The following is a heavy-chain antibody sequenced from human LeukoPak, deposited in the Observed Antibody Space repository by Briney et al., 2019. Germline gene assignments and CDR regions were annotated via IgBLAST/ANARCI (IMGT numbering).Heavy chain of an antibody. V-gene: IGHV3-33*01. Sequence: GGSLRLSCAGSGFLFSTYGMHWVRQAPGKGLEGLGFVWFDGSNSDYVDPVKRRFTISRDNSKTTVFLQMNSLRAEDTAVYHCARFAGSDYTGSFDLWGQGTPVTVSS. CDR2: VWFDGSNS. CDR1: GFLFSTYG. CDR3: ARFAGSDYTGSFDL. J-gene: IGHJ4*02. D-gene: IGHD3-10*01.